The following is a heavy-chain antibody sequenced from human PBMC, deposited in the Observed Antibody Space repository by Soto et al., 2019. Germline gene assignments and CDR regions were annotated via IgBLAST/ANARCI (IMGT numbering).Heavy chain of an antibody. CDR3: AKPTVITHNYYGMDV. CDR1: GFTFGSYG. V-gene: IGHV3-30*18. CDR2: ISYDGSNK. D-gene: IGHD4-17*01. J-gene: IGHJ6*02. Sequence: GGSLRLSCAASGFTFGSYGMHWVRQAPGKGLEWVAVISYDGSNKYYADSVKGRFTISRDNSKNTLYLQMNSLRAEDTAVYYCAKPTVITHNYYGMDVWGQGTTVTVSS.